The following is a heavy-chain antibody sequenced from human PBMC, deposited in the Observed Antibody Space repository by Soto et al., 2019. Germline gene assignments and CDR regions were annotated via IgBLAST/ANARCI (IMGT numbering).Heavy chain of an antibody. V-gene: IGHV4-59*01. CDR2: NHYSGGT. CDR3: ARAPGYYYMDV. J-gene: IGHJ6*03. CDR1: GVSISNYY. Sequence: QVQLQESGPGLVKPSETLSLTCAVSGVSISNYYWSWMRQSPGRGLEWIGYNHYSGGTNYNPSPKSRVTISVDTSKNQFLLKLTSVTAADTAVYYCARAPGYYYMDVWGKGTTVTVSS.